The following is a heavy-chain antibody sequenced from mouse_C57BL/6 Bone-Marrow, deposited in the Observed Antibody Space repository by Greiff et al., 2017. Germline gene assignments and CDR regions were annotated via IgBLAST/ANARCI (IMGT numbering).Heavy chain of an antibody. Sequence: VQLQQPGAELVKPGASVKLSCKASGYTFTSYWMQWVKQRPGQGLELIGEIDPSDSYTNYNQKFKGKATLTVDTSSSTAYMQLSSLTSEDSAVYYCARSDGYYWGQGTTLTGSS. CDR2: IDPSDSYT. D-gene: IGHD2-3*01. J-gene: IGHJ2*01. CDR1: GYTFTSYW. CDR3: ARSDGYY. V-gene: IGHV1-50*01.